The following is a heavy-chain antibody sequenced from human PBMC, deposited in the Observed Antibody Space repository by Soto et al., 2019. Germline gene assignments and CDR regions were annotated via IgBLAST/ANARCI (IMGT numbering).Heavy chain of an antibody. CDR3: ARASRGITMIVVVQGGEDYYYGMDV. Sequence: QVQLVQSGAEVKKPGSSVKVSCKASGGTFSSYAISWVRQAPGQGLEWMGGIIPIFGTANYAQKFQGRVTSTGDESTSTAYMELSSLRSEDTAVYYCARASRGITMIVVVQGGEDYYYGMDVWGQGTTVTVSS. D-gene: IGHD3-22*01. CDR2: IIPIFGTA. J-gene: IGHJ6*02. CDR1: GGTFSSYA. V-gene: IGHV1-69*12.